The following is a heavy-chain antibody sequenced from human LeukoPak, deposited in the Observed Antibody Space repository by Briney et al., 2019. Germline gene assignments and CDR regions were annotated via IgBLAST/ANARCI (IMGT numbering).Heavy chain of an antibody. CDR3: ARDQDATVTTH. CDR2: ISSSGSTI. D-gene: IGHD4-11*01. J-gene: IGHJ4*02. CDR1: GFTFSSYE. V-gene: IGHV3-48*03. Sequence: PGGSLRLSCAASGFTFSSYEMNWVRQAPGKGLEWVSYISSSGSTIYYADSVKGRFTISRDNAKNSLYLQMNSLRAEDTAVYYCARDQDATVTTHWGQGTLVTVSS.